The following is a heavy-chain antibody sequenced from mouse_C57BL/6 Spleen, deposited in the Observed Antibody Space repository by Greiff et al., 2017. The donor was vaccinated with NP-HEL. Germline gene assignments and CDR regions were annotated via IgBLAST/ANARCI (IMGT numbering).Heavy chain of an antibody. V-gene: IGHV1-64*01. CDR1: GYTFTSYW. D-gene: IGHD1-1*01. Sequence: QVQLQQPGAELVKPGASVKLSCKASGYTFTSYWMHWVKQRPGQGLEWIGMIHPNSGSTNYNEKFKSKATLTVDKSSSTAYMQLSSLTSEDSAVYYCARSTVVVKGAMDYWGQGTSVTVSS. CDR3: ARSTVVVKGAMDY. J-gene: IGHJ4*01. CDR2: IHPNSGST.